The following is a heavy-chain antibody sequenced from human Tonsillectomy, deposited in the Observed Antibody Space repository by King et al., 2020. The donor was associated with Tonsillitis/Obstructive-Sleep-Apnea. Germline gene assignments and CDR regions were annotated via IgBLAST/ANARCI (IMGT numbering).Heavy chain of an antibody. Sequence: QLVQSGSELKKPGASVKVSCKASGYTFTSYAMNWVRQAPGHGLEWMGWINTNTGNPTYAQGFTGRFVFSLATSVSTAYLQISSLKAEDTAVYYCARDSVVVPAASDAFDIWGQGTMVTVSS. CDR2: INTNTGNP. CDR3: ARDSVVVPAASDAFDI. D-gene: IGHD2-2*01. CDR1: GYTFTSYA. V-gene: IGHV7-4-1*02. J-gene: IGHJ3*02.